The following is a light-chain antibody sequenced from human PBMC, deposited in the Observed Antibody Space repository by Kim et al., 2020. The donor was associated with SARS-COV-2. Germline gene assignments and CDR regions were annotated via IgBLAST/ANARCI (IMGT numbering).Light chain of an antibody. Sequence: ASVGERVTITCRASQVINIWLAWYQQRPGKAPKSLVYAASNLQTGVPGRFSGSGSGTEFTLTIRSLQPEDFATYYCQQYVSYPNTFGQGTRLEIK. CDR2: AAS. CDR3: QQYVSYPNT. V-gene: IGKV1D-16*01. CDR1: QVINIW. J-gene: IGKJ5*01.